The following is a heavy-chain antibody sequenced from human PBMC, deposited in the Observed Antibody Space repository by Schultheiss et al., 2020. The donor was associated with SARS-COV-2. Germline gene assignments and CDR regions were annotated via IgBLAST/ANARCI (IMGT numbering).Heavy chain of an antibody. CDR3: AKDRSRGYDFWSGYYTEYDAFDI. V-gene: IGHV3-23*01. Sequence: GGSLRLSCAASGFTFSSYAMSWVRQAPGKGLEWVSAISGSGGSTYYADSVKGRFTISRDNSKNTLYLQMNSLRAEDTAVYYCAKDRSRGYDFWSGYYTEYDAFDIWGQGTMVTVSS. CDR2: ISGSGGST. D-gene: IGHD3-3*01. J-gene: IGHJ3*02. CDR1: GFTFSSYA.